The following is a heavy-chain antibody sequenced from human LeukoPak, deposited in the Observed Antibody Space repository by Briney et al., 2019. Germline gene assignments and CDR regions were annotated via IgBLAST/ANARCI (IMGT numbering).Heavy chain of an antibody. Sequence: SVKVSCKASGGTFSSHAISWVRQAPGQGLEWMGGIIPIFGTANYAQKFQGRVTITADESTSTAYMELSSLRSEDTAVYYCARGEGGYLPLFDYWGQGTLVTVSS. V-gene: IGHV1-69*13. J-gene: IGHJ4*02. CDR2: IIPIFGTA. D-gene: IGHD5-12*01. CDR3: ARGEGGYLPLFDY. CDR1: GGTFSSHA.